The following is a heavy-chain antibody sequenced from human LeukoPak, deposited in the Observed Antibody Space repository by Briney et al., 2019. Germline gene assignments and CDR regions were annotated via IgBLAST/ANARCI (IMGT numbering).Heavy chain of an antibody. CDR1: GFTFSDYY. Sequence: PGGSLRLSCAASGFTFSDYYMGWMRQAPGKGLECASYISSSGSTIYYADSVKGRFTISRDNAKNSLYLQMNSLRAEDTAVYYCARDEGSGWYRLFDYWGQGTLVTVSS. CDR2: ISSSGSTI. CDR3: ARDEGSGWYRLFDY. J-gene: IGHJ4*02. V-gene: IGHV3-11*04. D-gene: IGHD6-19*01.